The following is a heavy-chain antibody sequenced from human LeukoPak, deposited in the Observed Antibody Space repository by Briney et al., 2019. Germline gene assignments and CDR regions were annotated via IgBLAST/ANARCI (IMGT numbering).Heavy chain of an antibody. V-gene: IGHV3-48*02. Sequence: PGGSLRLSCAASGFTFSSYNVNWVRQAPGKGLEWVSYISSSGNTKFYADSVKGRFAISRDSAKNSLYLQMNSLRDEDTAVYYCARVEVVIDYWGQGTLVTVSS. CDR1: GFTFSSYN. D-gene: IGHD3-3*01. J-gene: IGHJ4*02. CDR2: ISSSGNTK. CDR3: ARVEVVIDY.